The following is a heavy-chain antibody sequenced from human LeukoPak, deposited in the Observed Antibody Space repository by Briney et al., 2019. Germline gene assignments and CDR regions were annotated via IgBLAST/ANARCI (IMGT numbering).Heavy chain of an antibody. J-gene: IGHJ6*03. V-gene: IGHV3-66*01. CDR2: ISNDGDT. D-gene: IGHD3-22*01. CDR3: ARDQYYYDSSGYYGENYYYYMDV. CDR1: GFTVSSNY. Sequence: GGSLRLSCAASGFTVSSNYMSWVRQGPGKGLECVSVISNDGDTYYADSVKGRFTITRDTSKNTLSLQMNSLRAEDTAVYYCARDQYYYDSSGYYGENYYYYMDVWGKGTTVTISS.